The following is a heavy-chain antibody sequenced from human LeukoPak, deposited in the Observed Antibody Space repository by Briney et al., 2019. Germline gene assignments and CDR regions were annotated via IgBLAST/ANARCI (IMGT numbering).Heavy chain of an antibody. Sequence: SETLSLTCTVSGGSISGYYWSWIRQPPGKGLEWVGYIYYSGSTNYNPSLKSRVTISVDTSENQFSLKLSSVTAADTAVYFCARRASWLPYFDLWGRGTLVTVSS. CDR2: IYYSGST. CDR3: ARRASWLPYFDL. J-gene: IGHJ2*01. D-gene: IGHD6-13*01. CDR1: GGSISGYY. V-gene: IGHV4-59*08.